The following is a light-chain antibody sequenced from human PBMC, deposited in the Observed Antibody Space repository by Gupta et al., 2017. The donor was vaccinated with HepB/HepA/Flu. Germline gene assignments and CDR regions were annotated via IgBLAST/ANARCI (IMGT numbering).Light chain of an antibody. V-gene: IGLV8-61*01. Sequence: HTVVPHAPSFSVSPGGTVTLTCGLTSGSVSPGFYPSWYQQTPGQPPRTLIYNTKTRSSGVPDRVSGSILGNKAALTITGAQADDESDYYCVLFRPGGISVFGGGTRLTVL. CDR1: SGSVSPGFY. CDR3: VLFRPGGISV. CDR2: NTK. J-gene: IGLJ3*02.